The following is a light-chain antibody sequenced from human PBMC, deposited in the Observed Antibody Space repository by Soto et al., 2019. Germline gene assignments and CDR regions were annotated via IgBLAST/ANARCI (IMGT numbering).Light chain of an antibody. J-gene: IGKJ1*01. CDR2: KAS. Sequence: DIQMTQSPSTMSASVGDSVTITCRASQSISSWLAWYQQKPGKAPKLLIYKASTLKSGVPSRFSGSGSGTEFTLTISSLQPDDFATYYCQHYNSYSEAVGQGTKVDI. CDR3: QHYNSYSEA. CDR1: QSISSW. V-gene: IGKV1-5*03.